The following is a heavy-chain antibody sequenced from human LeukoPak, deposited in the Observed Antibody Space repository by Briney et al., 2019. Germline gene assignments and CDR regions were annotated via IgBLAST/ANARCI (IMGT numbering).Heavy chain of an antibody. V-gene: IGHV4-39*07. CDR1: GGSFSSSSYY. D-gene: IGHD5-18*01. Sequence: PSETLSLTCTVSGGSFSSSSYYWGWIRQPPGKGLEWIGSLYYTGITYYNPSLKSRVTISVDTSKNQFSLKLSSVTAADTAVYYCARATPTAMFEYWGQGTLVTVSS. CDR2: LYYTGIT. J-gene: IGHJ4*02. CDR3: ARATPTAMFEY.